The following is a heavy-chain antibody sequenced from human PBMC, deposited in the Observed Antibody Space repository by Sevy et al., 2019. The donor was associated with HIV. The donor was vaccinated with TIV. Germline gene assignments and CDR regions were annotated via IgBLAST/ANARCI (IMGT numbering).Heavy chain of an antibody. CDR2: IYTSGST. CDR1: GGSISSYY. CDR3: ARAIAAAGRDYYYYYMDV. V-gene: IGHV4-4*07. Sequence: SETLSLTCTVSGGSISSYYWSWVRQPAGKGLEWIGRIYTSGSTNYNPSLKSRVTMSVDTSKNQFSLKLSSVTAADTAVYYCARAIAAAGRDYYYYYMDVWGKGTTVTVSS. D-gene: IGHD6-13*01. J-gene: IGHJ6*03.